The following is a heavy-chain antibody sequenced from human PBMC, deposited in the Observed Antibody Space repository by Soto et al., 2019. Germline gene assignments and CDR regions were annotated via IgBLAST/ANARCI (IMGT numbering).Heavy chain of an antibody. D-gene: IGHD6-13*01. CDR2: IYYSGST. J-gene: IGHJ2*01. CDR1: GGSISSGGYY. Sequence: QVQLQESGPGLVKPSQTLSLTCTVSGGSISSGGYYWSWIRQHPGKGLEWIGYIYYSGSTYYNPSLKSRVTISVDTSKNQFSLKLSSVTAADTAVYYCARDVAGGAAAGTWYFDLWGRGTLVTVSS. CDR3: ARDVAGGAAAGTWYFDL. V-gene: IGHV4-31*03.